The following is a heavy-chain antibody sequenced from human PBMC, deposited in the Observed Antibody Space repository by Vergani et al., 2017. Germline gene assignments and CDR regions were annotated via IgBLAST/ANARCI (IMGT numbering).Heavy chain of an antibody. J-gene: IGHJ4*02. CDR1: GGSISSYY. CDR2: IYYSGST. Sequence: QVQLQESGPGLVKPSETLSLTCTVSGGSISSYYWRWIRQPPGKGLEWFGYIYYSGSTNYNPPLKSRVTISVDTSKNQFSLKLSSVTAADTAVYYCARGGSSSWYCDYGGQGTLVTVSS. CDR3: ARGGSSSWYCDY. D-gene: IGHD6-13*01. V-gene: IGHV4-59*01.